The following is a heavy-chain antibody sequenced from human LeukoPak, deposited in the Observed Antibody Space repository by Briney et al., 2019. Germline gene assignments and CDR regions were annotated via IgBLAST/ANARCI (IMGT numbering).Heavy chain of an antibody. CDR3: ARIGTTTRGPAGLDV. V-gene: IGHV3-48*03. D-gene: IGHD2/OR15-2a*01. CDR2: IASGGGANR. Sequence: PGGSLRLSCAASGFTFSSYEMNWFRQAPGKGLEWVSYIASGGGANRFYSESVKGRFTISRDNAKNSLYLHMNSLRAEDTGVYYCARIGTTTRGPAGLDVWGQGTTVTVSS. CDR1: GFTFSSYE. J-gene: IGHJ6*02.